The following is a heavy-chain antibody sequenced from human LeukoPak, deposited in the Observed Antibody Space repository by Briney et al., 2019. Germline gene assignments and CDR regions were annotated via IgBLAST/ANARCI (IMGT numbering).Heavy chain of an antibody. CDR3: ARFDDYRNYWFDP. V-gene: IGHV4-59*06. J-gene: IGHJ5*02. Sequence: SETLSLTCTVSGGSLSSYYWSWIRQHPGKGLEWIGYIYYSGSTYYNPSLKSRVTISVDTSKNQFSLKLSSVTAADTAVYYCARFDDYRNYWFDPWGQGTLVTVSS. D-gene: IGHD4-11*01. CDR2: IYYSGST. CDR1: GGSLSSYY.